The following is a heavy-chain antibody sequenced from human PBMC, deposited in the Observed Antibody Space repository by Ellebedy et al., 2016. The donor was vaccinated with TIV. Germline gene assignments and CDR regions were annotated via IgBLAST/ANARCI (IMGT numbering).Heavy chain of an antibody. J-gene: IGHJ4*02. V-gene: IGHV3-11*05. CDR2: ISSSSSYT. CDR1: GFTFSSYW. D-gene: IGHD5-12*01. Sequence: GESLKISXAASGFTFSSYWMSWVRQAPGKGLEWVSYISSSSSYTNYADSVKGRFTISRDNAKNSLYLQMNSLRAEDTAVYYCARDGYSGYVHRPPTDYWGQGTLVTVSS. CDR3: ARDGYSGYVHRPPTDY.